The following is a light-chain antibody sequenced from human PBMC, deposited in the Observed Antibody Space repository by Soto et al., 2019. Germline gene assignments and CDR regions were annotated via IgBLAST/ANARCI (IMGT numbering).Light chain of an antibody. J-gene: IGKJ2*01. Sequence: IVLTHSPGTLSLSPGERVTLSCRATQSLSSNYLTWYQQKPGQAPRLLIYGASSRATGIPDRFSGSGSATDFTLTISRLEPEDSAVYFCQQYDSSPPSFGQGTKLEIK. CDR3: QQYDSSPPS. CDR1: QSLSSNY. CDR2: GAS. V-gene: IGKV3-20*01.